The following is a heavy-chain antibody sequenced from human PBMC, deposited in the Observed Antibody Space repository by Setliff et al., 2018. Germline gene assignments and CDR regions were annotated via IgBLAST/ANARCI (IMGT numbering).Heavy chain of an antibody. CDR2: MNTNSGDT. J-gene: IGHJ4*02. CDR1: AYSFSGYY. D-gene: IGHD3-9*01. V-gene: IGHV1-2*02. CDR3: VRQDILTGYYAFDY. Sequence: ASVKVSCKTSAYSFSGYYIHWVRQAPGQGLEWMGWMNTNSGDTKYTQKFQGRVSVTRDTSMSTTYMELSGLRSDDTAVYYCVRQDILTGYYAFDYWGQGTLVTVSS.